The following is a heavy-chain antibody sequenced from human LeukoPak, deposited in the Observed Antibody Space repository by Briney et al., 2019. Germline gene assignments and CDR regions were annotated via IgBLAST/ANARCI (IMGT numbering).Heavy chain of an antibody. Sequence: GGSLTLSCAASGFSFNDYAMQWVRQAPGKGLEWVSLIIGDGDSTYYADSVKGRFPISRDNSKDSLYLQMNSLRTEDTALYYCAKDTGITPSGTSGFFDFWGQGTLVTVSS. D-gene: IGHD6-13*01. J-gene: IGHJ4*02. V-gene: IGHV3-43*02. CDR2: IIGDGDST. CDR3: AKDTGITPSGTSGFFDF. CDR1: GFSFNDYA.